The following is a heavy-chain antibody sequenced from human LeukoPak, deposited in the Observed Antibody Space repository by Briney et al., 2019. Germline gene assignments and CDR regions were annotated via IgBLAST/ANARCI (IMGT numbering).Heavy chain of an antibody. CDR3: AREGSGDSSGYYY. CDR2: IIPIFGTA. Sequence: GASVKVSCKASGGTFSSYAISWVRQAPGQGLEWMGGIIPIFGTANYAQKFQGRVTITTDESTSTAYMELSSLRSEDTAVYYYAREGSGDSSGYYYWGQGTLVTVSS. D-gene: IGHD3-22*01. J-gene: IGHJ4*02. V-gene: IGHV1-69*05. CDR1: GGTFSSYA.